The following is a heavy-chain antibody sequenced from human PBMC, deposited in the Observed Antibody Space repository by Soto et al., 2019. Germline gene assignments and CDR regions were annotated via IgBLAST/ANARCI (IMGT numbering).Heavy chain of an antibody. Sequence: QIQLVQSGGEVKKPGASVKVSCKSSGYNFISHSITWVRQAPGQELEWMGRISAYNGNTNHAQKFQGRLTMTTDTSTSTAYMELRSLRSDDTAVYYCASGAFCGGAPGCRDMDVWGQGTTVTVSS. D-gene: IGHD2-21*01. CDR1: GYNFISHS. J-gene: IGHJ6*02. CDR2: ISAYNGNT. V-gene: IGHV1-18*01. CDR3: ASGAFCGGAPGCRDMDV.